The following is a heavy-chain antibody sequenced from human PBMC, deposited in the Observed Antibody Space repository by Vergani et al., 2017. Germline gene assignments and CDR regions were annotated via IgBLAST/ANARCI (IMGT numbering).Heavy chain of an antibody. Sequence: QVQLQESGPGLVKSSETLSLTCSVSFDSIRNLYFNWIRQPPGKGLEWIGSIHYSENTNYNPSLMTRVTNSVDTSKNQFSLTLTSVTAADTAVYYCASDTHSGQRADGWGQGILVTVTS. CDR1: FDSIRNLY. CDR2: IHYSENT. D-gene: IGHD6-19*01. V-gene: IGHV4-59*11. CDR3: ASDTHSGQRADG. J-gene: IGHJ4*02.